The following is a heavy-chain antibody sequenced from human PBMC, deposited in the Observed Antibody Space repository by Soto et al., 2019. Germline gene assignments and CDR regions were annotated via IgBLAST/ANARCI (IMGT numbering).Heavy chain of an antibody. Sequence: GGSLRLSCAASGFTFDDYAMHWVRQAPGKGLEWVSGISWNSGSIGYADSVKGRFTISRDNAKNSLYLQMNSLRAEDTALYYCAKARQPEDEDIVVVVAVDFDYWGQGTLVTVSS. CDR2: ISWNSGSI. V-gene: IGHV3-9*01. CDR1: GFTFDDYA. CDR3: AKARQPEDEDIVVVVAVDFDY. D-gene: IGHD2-15*01. J-gene: IGHJ4*02.